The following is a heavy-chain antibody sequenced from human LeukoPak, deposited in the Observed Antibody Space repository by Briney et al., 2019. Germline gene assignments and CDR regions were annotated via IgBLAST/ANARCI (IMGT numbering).Heavy chain of an antibody. D-gene: IGHD6-13*01. CDR1: GFTFSSYW. J-gene: IGHJ4*02. Sequence: GGSLRLSCAASGFTFSSYWMHWVRQPPGKGLVWISRINSDGSSTSYADSVKGRFTISRDNAKNTLYLQMNSLRAEDTAVYYCARLAYSSSWYSPDFDYWGQGTLVTVSS. V-gene: IGHV3-74*01. CDR2: INSDGSST. CDR3: ARLAYSSSWYSPDFDY.